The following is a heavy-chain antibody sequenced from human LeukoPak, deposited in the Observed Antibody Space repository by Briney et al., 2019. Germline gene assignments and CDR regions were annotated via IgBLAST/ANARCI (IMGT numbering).Heavy chain of an antibody. D-gene: IGHD1-26*01. Sequence: GGSLRLSCAASGFTFSSYEMNWVRQAPGKGLEWVANINQDGSEKDYVDSVKGRFTISRDNAKNSHYLQMNSLRAEDTAVYYCARGGSYYIYWGQGTLVTVSS. CDR3: ARGGSYYIY. CDR2: INQDGSEK. V-gene: IGHV3-7*01. J-gene: IGHJ4*02. CDR1: GFTFSSYE.